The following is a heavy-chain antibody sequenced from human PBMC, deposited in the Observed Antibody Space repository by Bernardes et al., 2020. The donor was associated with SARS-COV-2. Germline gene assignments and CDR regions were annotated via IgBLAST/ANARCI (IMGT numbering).Heavy chain of an antibody. CDR2: ISWNSGSI. CDR3: AKSAGAFLMITFGGPSADGLGWYYGMDV. Sequence: GGSLRLSCAASGFTFDDYAMHWVRQAPGKGLEWVSGISWNSGSIGYADSVKGRFTISRDNAKNSLYLQMNSLRAEDTALYYCAKSAGAFLMITFGGPSADGLGWYYGMDVWGQGTTVTVSS. V-gene: IGHV3-9*01. CDR1: GFTFDDYA. D-gene: IGHD3-16*01. J-gene: IGHJ6*02.